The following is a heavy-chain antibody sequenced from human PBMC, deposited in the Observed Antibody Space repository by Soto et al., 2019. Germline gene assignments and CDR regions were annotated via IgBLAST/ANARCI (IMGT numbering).Heavy chain of an antibody. CDR3: AKGVVVVAATLDYFDY. CDR1: GFSFSTYA. J-gene: IGHJ4*02. D-gene: IGHD2-15*01. CDR2: ISGSGGST. Sequence: EVQLLESGGGLVQPGGSLRLSCAASGFSFSTYAMSWVRQAPGKGLEWVSAISGSGGSTYYADSVKGRFTISRVNSKNTLYLQMTSLRAEDTAVYYCAKGVVVVAATLDYFDYWGQGTLVTVSS. V-gene: IGHV3-23*01.